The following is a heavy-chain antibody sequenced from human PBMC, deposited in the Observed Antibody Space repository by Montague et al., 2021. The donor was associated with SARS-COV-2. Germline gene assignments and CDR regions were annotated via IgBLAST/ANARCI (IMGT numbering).Heavy chain of an antibody. CDR3: AREFRIELWQTSWYFGL. V-gene: IGHV4-59*01. Sequence: SETLSLTCTVSGGSISSYYWSWIRQPPGKGLEWIGYIYHSGSSNYNPSLKSRATISVDTSKNQFALRLHSVTAADTAVYYCAREFRIELWQTSWYFGLWGRGTLVTASS. D-gene: IGHD3-16*01. CDR1: GGSISSYY. J-gene: IGHJ2*01. CDR2: IYHSGSS.